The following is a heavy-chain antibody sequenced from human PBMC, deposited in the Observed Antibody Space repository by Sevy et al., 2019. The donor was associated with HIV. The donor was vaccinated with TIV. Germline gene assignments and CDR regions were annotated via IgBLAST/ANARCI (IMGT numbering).Heavy chain of an antibody. CDR1: GFTFRSYD. CDR2: IYYDESLK. J-gene: IGHJ4*02. D-gene: IGHD6-19*01. Sequence: GGSLRLSFAASGFTFRSYDMHWVHQAPGKGPEWVAIIYYDESLKYYADSVKGRFTISRDNSKNTLYLQMNSLRVDDTAVYYCARDLGSGWYPLDYWGQGTLVTVSS. CDR3: ARDLGSGWYPLDY. V-gene: IGHV3-33*01.